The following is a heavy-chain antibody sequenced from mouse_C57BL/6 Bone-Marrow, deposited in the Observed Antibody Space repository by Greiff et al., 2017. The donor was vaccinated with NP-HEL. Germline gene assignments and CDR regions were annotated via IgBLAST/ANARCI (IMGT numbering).Heavy chain of an antibody. CDR3: ARRGYYRGFAY. V-gene: IGHV1-64*01. J-gene: IGHJ3*01. CDR1: GYTFTSYW. D-gene: IGHD1-1*01. CDR2: IHPNSGST. Sequence: LQQPGAELVKPGASVKLSCKASGYTFTSYWMHWVKQRPGQGLEWIGMIHPNSGSTNYNEKFKSKATLTVDKSSSTAYMQLSSLTSEDSAVYYCARRGYYRGFAYWGQGTLVTVSA.